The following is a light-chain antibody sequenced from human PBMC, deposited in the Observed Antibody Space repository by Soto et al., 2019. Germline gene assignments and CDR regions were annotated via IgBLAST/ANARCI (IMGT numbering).Light chain of an antibody. CDR3: QQANSFPLT. CDR2: AAS. V-gene: IGKV1-9*01. Sequence: DIQLTQSPSFLSASVGDRVTITCRASQGISSYLAWYQQKPGKAPNLLIYAASTLQSGVPSRFSGSGSGTEFTLTISSLQPEDFATYYCQQANSFPLTFSQGTKVEIK. J-gene: IGKJ1*01. CDR1: QGISSY.